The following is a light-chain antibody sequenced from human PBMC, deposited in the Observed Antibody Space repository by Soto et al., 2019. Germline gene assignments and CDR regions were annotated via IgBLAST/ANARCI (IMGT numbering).Light chain of an antibody. V-gene: IGKV3D-15*01. CDR1: QSVSSSY. J-gene: IGKJ4*01. CDR2: GAS. CDR3: QPYNNWPLT. Sequence: EVVRTQSPASLSVSPGERATLSCRSSQSVSSSYLAWYQQKPGQAPRLLIYGASSRATGIPDRFSGSGSGTDFTLTINSLQSEDFAVYYCQPYNNWPLTFGGGTKVDIK.